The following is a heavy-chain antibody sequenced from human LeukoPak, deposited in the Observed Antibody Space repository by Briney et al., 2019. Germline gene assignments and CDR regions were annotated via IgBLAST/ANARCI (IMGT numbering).Heavy chain of an antibody. CDR2: IIPILGIA. J-gene: IGHJ4*02. CDR3: ARDLWFGELRFRFDY. CDR1: GYTLTKLS. D-gene: IGHD3-10*01. Sequence: ASVKVSCKVSGYTLTKLSIHWVRQAPGQGLEWMGRIIPILGIANYAQKFQGRVTITADKSTSTAYMELSSLRSEDTAVYYCARDLWFGELRFRFDYWGQGTLVTVSS. V-gene: IGHV1-69*04.